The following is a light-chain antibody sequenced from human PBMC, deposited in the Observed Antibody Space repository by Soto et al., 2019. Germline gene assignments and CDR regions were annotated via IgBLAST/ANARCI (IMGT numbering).Light chain of an antibody. CDR2: YAS. J-gene: IGKJ1*01. Sequence: DIQMTQSPSTLSASVGDRVTITCRASQSISSWLAWHQQKPGKAPKLLIYYASTLESGVPSRFSGSGSGTEFTLTISSLQPDDFATYYCQQYNSYSVWTFGQGTKVDIK. CDR3: QQYNSYSVWT. CDR1: QSISSW. V-gene: IGKV1-5*01.